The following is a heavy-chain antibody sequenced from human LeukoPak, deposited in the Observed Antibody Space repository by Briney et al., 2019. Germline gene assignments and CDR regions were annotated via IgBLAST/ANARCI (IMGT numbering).Heavy chain of an antibody. V-gene: IGHV1-2*06. J-gene: IGHJ4*02. CDR3: ARALSSGWYGEYY. CDR1: GYTFTSYY. CDR2: INPNSGGT. Sequence: ASVKVSCKASGYTFTSYYMHWVRQAPGQGLEWMGRINPNSGGTNYAQKFQGRVTMTRDTSISTAYMELSRLKSDDTAVYYCARALSSGWYGEYYWGQGTLVTVSS. D-gene: IGHD6-19*01.